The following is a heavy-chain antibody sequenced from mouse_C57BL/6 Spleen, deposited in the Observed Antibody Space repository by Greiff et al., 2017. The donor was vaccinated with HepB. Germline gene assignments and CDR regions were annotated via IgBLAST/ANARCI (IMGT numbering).Heavy chain of an antibody. J-gene: IGHJ2*01. CDR2: IDPENGDT. Sequence: EVKLQQSGAELVRPGASVKLSCTASGFNIKDDYMHWVKQRPEQGLEWIGWIDPENGDTEYASKFQGKATITADTSSNTAYLQLSSLTSEDTAVYYCTTRTTVVATDYWGQGTTLTVSS. D-gene: IGHD1-1*01. CDR1: GFNIKDDY. V-gene: IGHV14-4*01. CDR3: TTRTTVVATDY.